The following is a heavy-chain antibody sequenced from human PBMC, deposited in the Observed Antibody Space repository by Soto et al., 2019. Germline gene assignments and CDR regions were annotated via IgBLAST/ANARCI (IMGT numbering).Heavy chain of an antibody. J-gene: IGHJ6*02. Sequence: QVQLVESGGGLVKPGGSLRLSCAASGFTFSDYYMSWIRQAPGKGLEWVSYISSSGSTIYYADSVKGRFTISRDNAKNFLHLQKHSLRAEDTVVYYCVRDQVPNPGRAAGRGYYGMDVWGQGTTVTVSS. CDR2: ISSSGSTI. V-gene: IGHV3-11*01. CDR3: VRDQVPNPGRAAGRGYYGMDV. CDR1: GFTFSDYY. D-gene: IGHD6-13*01.